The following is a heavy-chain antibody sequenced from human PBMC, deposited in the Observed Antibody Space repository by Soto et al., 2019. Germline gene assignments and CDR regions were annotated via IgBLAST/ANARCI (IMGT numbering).Heavy chain of an antibody. CDR3: AKDSRIVVVTAPYDY. J-gene: IGHJ4*02. CDR1: GFTFSSYG. Sequence: QVQLVESGGGVVQPGRSLRLSCAASGFTFSSYGMHWVRQAPGKGLEWVAVISYDGSNKYYADSVKGRFTISRDNSKNTLYLQMNILRAEDPAVYYCAKDSRIVVVTAPYDYWGQGTLVTVSS. V-gene: IGHV3-30*18. CDR2: ISYDGSNK. D-gene: IGHD2-21*02.